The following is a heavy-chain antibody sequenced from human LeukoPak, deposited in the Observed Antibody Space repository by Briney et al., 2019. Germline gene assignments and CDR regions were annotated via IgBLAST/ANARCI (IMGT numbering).Heavy chain of an antibody. D-gene: IGHD5-12*01. J-gene: IGHJ4*02. CDR1: GGSINNFY. CDR2: IYYSGST. V-gene: IGHV4-59*12. CDR3: ARDPGLRSRKYYFDY. Sequence: SETLSLTCTVSGGSINNFYWSWIRQPPGKGLEWIGSIYYSGSTDYNPSLKSRVIISVDTSKSQFSLKVSSVTAADTAVYYCARDPGLRSRKYYFDYWGQGTLVTVSS.